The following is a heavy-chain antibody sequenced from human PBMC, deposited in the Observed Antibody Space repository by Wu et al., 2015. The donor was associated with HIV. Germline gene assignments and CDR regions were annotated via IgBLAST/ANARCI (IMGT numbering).Heavy chain of an antibody. D-gene: IGHD6-19*01. V-gene: IGHV1-8*01. J-gene: IGHJ4*02. CDR3: AREAQAVAGSYFDY. CDR1: GYSFTSYD. CDR2: MNLYSGSS. Sequence: QVQLVQSGAEVKKPGASVKVSCKASGYSFTSYDINWVRQAAGQGLEWMGWMNLYSGSSGYAQKFQGRVTMTRNTSISTAYMELSRLRSDDTAVYYCAREAQAVAGSYFDYWGQGTLVTVSS.